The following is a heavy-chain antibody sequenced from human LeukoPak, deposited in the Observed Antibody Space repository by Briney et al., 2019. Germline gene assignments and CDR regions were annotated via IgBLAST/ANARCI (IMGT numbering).Heavy chain of an antibody. V-gene: IGHV4-59*08. CDR1: GGSIRSYY. CDR3: ARHSSSWYPDY. J-gene: IGHJ4*02. CDR2: IHYTGNT. Sequence: SETLSLTCTVSGGSIRSYYWSWIRQPPGKGLEWIGYIHYTGNTNYNPSLKRPVTISVDKSKNQFSLQLRSVTAPDTAVYFCARHSSSWYPDYWGQGTLVTVSS. D-gene: IGHD6-13*01.